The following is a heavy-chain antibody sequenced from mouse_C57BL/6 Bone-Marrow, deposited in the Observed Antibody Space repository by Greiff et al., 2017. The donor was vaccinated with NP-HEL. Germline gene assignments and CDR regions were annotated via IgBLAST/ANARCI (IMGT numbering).Heavy chain of an antibody. CDR3: ARPIYDYDAWFAY. Sequence: EVQGVESGGDLVKPGGSLKLSCAASGFTFSSYGMSWVRQTPDKRLEWVATISSGGSYTYYPDSVKGRFTIARDNAKNTLYLQMSSLKSEDTAMYYCARPIYDYDAWFAYWGQGTLVTVSA. CDR1: GFTFSSYG. J-gene: IGHJ3*01. D-gene: IGHD2-4*01. V-gene: IGHV5-6*01. CDR2: ISSGGSYT.